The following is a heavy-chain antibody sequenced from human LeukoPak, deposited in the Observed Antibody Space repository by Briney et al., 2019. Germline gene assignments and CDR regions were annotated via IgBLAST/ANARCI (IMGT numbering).Heavy chain of an antibody. V-gene: IGHV3-74*01. CDR3: ARDERGNWNDTPRY. Sequence: GRSLRLSCAASGFTFSSYGMHWVRQAPGKGLVWVSRINLDGRSTTYADSVKGRFTISRDNAKNTLYLQMNSLRDEDTGIYYCARDERGNWNDTPRYWGQGTLVTVSS. CDR1: GFTFSSYG. J-gene: IGHJ4*02. CDR2: INLDGRST. D-gene: IGHD1-1*01.